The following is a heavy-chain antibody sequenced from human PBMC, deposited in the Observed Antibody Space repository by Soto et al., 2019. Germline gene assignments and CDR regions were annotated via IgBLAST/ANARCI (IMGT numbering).Heavy chain of an antibody. J-gene: IGHJ4*02. D-gene: IGHD3-9*01. V-gene: IGHV3-11*01. CDR3: ARYGFVLRYFDWLQTYYFDY. CDR2: ISSSGSTI. Sequence: PGGSLRLSCAASGFTFSDYYMSWIRQAPGKGLXWVSYISSSGSTIYYADSVKGRFTISRDNAKNSLYLQMNSLRAEDTAVYYCARYGFVLRYFDWLQTYYFDYWVQRTLVTVSS. CDR1: GFTFSDYY.